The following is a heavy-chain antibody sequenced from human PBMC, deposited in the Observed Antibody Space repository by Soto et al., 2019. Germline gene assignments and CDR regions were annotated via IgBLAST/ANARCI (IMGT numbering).Heavy chain of an antibody. D-gene: IGHD3-22*01. CDR1: GFSFSTYG. Sequence: QVHLEESGGGVVQPGRSLRLSCAASGFSFSTYGMHWVRQAPGKGLEWVAVISHDGGNEYYADSVKGRFTISRDSSKNTVYLQMNNVRAEDTAVYYCAKVTSSGYTRGYFDFWGLGTLVTVSS. V-gene: IGHV3-30*18. J-gene: IGHJ2*01. CDR2: ISHDGGNE. CDR3: AKVTSSGYTRGYFDF.